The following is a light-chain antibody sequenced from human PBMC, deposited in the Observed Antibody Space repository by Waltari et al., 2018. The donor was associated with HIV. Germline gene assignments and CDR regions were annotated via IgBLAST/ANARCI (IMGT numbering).Light chain of an antibody. CDR2: EVT. V-gene: IGLV2-8*01. J-gene: IGLJ2*01. CDR3: SSYAGSNRFVV. Sequence: QSALTQPPSASGSPGQSVAISCTGTSSAIGAYHFVSWYQQQPGSAPNLIFFEVTKRPTGVPSRLSGSKSGNAASLAVSGLLPEDDADYYCSSYAGSNRFVVFGGGTRLTVL. CDR1: SSAIGAYHF.